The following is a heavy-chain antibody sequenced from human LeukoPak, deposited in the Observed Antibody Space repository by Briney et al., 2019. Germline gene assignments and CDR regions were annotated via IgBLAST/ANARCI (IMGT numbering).Heavy chain of an antibody. CDR1: GFTFSSYG. Sequence: GGSLRLSCAASGFTFSSYGMHWVRQAPGKGLEWVAVIWFDGIHKFYADSVKGRFTISRDNSKNTLYLQMNSLRAEDTAVYYCAICGGGACHKGYSDHWGQGTLVTVSS. CDR2: IWFDGIHK. J-gene: IGHJ4*02. CDR3: AICGGGACHKGYSDH. D-gene: IGHD2-21*01. V-gene: IGHV3-33*01.